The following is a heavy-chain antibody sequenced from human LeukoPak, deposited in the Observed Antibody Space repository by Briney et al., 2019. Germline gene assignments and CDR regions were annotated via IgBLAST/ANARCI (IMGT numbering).Heavy chain of an antibody. J-gene: IGHJ5*02. D-gene: IGHD4-17*01. Sequence: PSETLSLTCAVSGGSFSGYYWSWIRHPPRKGQEWIGEINHSGSTNYNPSLKSRVTISVDTSKNQFSLKLSSVTAADTAVYYCARKRATVYNWFDPWGQGTLVTVSS. CDR3: ARKRATVYNWFDP. CDR2: INHSGST. CDR1: GGSFSGYY. V-gene: IGHV4-34*01.